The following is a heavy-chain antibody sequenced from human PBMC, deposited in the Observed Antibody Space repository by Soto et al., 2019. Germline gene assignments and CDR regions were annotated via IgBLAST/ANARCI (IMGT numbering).Heavy chain of an antibody. CDR1: GFVRNSSGVG. J-gene: IGHJ6*02. CDR3: IYRRSAYDTPGLEM. D-gene: IGHD3-16*01. V-gene: IGHV2-5*01. CDR2: AYWNGDR. Sequence: TPPLTLTYSFTGFVRNSSGVGVGWIRQPPGKSLEWLEVAYWNGDRRLSPSLKNRLTITKDTSRNQVVLRLSNVDPVDTATYYCIYRRSAYDTPGLEMWGQGTTLTVSS.